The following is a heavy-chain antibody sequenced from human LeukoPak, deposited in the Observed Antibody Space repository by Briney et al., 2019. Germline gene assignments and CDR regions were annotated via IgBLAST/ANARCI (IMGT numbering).Heavy chain of an antibody. D-gene: IGHD1-26*01. V-gene: IGHV3-13*01. CDR2: IGTVGDT. Sequence: GGSLRLSCAASGFTFSRYDMHWVRQATGKGLEWVSVIGTVGDTYYQGSVKGRFTISRENAKNSLYLQMNSLRAGDTAVYYCACQSSERHSYYFDYWGQGTLVTVSS. CDR1: GFTFSRYD. J-gene: IGHJ4*02. CDR3: ACQSSERHSYYFDY.